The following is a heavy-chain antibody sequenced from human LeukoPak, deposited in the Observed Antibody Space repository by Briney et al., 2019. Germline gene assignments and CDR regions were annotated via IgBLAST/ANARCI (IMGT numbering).Heavy chain of an antibody. CDR3: AKDTHMTTVTPNFDY. D-gene: IGHD4-17*01. Sequence: GGSLRLSCAASGLTLSSYWMSWVRQAPGKGLEWVANIKEDGSEKYYGDSVKGRFTISRDNAKNSLYLQMNSLRAEDTAVYYCAKDTHMTTVTPNFDYWGQGTLVTVSS. CDR1: GLTLSSYW. J-gene: IGHJ4*02. V-gene: IGHV3-7*05. CDR2: IKEDGSEK.